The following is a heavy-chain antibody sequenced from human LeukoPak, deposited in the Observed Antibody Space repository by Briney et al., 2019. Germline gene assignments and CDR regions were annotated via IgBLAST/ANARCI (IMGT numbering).Heavy chain of an antibody. J-gene: IGHJ4*02. CDR1: GDSISKANSY. D-gene: IGHD3-10*01. Sequence: SGPTLVKPSETLSLTCSVSGDSISKANSYWGWIRQSPGKELEWIASSDYIGGTTYNPSLKSRVTVSVDTSENQFSLKLSSVTAADTAVYYCASYGSGSYRASDYWGQGTLVTVSS. CDR3: ASYGSGSYRASDY. V-gene: IGHV4-39*01. CDR2: SDYIGGT.